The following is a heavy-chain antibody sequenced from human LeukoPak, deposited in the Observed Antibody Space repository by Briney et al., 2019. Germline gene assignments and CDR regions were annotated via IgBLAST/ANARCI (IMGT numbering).Heavy chain of an antibody. J-gene: IGHJ4*02. Sequence: GGSLRLSCAASGFTFSDYYMGWVRQAPGKGLEWVSYISSSGSVLQYADSVKGRFTISRDNAKDSLYLQMSSLRAEDTAVYYCARRPYSSSWYYFDYWGQGTLVTVSS. CDR2: ISSSGSVL. CDR3: ARRPYSSSWYYFDY. V-gene: IGHV3-11*04. D-gene: IGHD6-13*01. CDR1: GFTFSDYY.